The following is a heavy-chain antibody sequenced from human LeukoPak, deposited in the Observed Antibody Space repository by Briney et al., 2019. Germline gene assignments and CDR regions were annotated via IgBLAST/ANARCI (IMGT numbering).Heavy chain of an antibody. Sequence: GESLKISCKVSGYSFTTYWIGWVRQLPGIGLEWVGIIDPADSHPTYSPSFQGQVTISVDKSISTAYLQWSSLKASDTAMYYCARGYYYFDHWGQGTLVTVSS. CDR3: ARGYYYFDH. V-gene: IGHV5-51*01. CDR1: GYSFTTYW. J-gene: IGHJ4*02. CDR2: IDPADSHP. D-gene: IGHD2-15*01.